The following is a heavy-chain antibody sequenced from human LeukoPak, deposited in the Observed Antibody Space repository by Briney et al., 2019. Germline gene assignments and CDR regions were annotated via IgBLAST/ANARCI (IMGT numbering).Heavy chain of an antibody. CDR3: ARSPYGDYAGAWEY. CDR2: IIPIFGTA. CDR1: GGTFSSYA. Sequence: ASVKVSCKASGGTFSSYAISWVRQAPGQGLEWMGGIIPIFGTANYAQKFQGRVTITADESTSTAYMELSSLRSEDTAVYYCARSPYGDYAGAWEYWGQGTLVTVSS. D-gene: IGHD4-17*01. V-gene: IGHV1-69*13. J-gene: IGHJ4*02.